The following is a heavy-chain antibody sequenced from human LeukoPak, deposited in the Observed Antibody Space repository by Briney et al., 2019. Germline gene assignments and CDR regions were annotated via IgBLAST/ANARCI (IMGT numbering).Heavy chain of an antibody. J-gene: IGHJ5*02. V-gene: IGHV1-2*02. CDR1: GYTFTSCD. CDR2: INPNSGGT. Sequence: ASVKVSCKASGYTFTSCDINWVRQAPGQGLEWMGWINPNSGGTNYAQKFQGRVTMTRDTSISTAYMELSRLRSDDTAVYYCARSGEQQLEGGNRFDPWGQGTLVTVSS. CDR3: ARSGEQQLEGGNRFDP. D-gene: IGHD6-13*01.